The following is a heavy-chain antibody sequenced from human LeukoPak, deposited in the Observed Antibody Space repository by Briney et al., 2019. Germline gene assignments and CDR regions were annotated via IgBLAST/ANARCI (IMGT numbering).Heavy chain of an antibody. D-gene: IGHD1-26*01. CDR3: ARAATVPRWELDANYYGMDV. V-gene: IGHV4-30-2*01. Sequence: PSETLSLTCAVSGGSISSGGYSWSWIRQPPGKGLEWIGYIYHSGSTYYNPSLKSRVTISVDRSKNQFSLKLSSVTAADTAVYYCARAATVPRWELDANYYGMDVWGQGTTVTVSS. J-gene: IGHJ6*02. CDR1: GGSISSGGYS. CDR2: IYHSGST.